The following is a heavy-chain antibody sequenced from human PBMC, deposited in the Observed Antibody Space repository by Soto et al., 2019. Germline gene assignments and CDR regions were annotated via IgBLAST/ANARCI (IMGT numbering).Heavy chain of an antibody. V-gene: IGHV4-61*01. D-gene: IGHD2-2*02. J-gene: IGHJ6*02. CDR2: IDYSGST. Sequence: SETLSLTCAVSGYSIRSGYYWGWIRQLPGKGLEWIGYIDYSGSTKYNPALKSRVTMSVETSKNHFSLKLNSVTTADTAVYYCARGKYCSSTSCYISYQALRGYYGMDVWGQGTTVTVSS. CDR1: GYSIRSGYY. CDR3: ARGKYCSSTSCYISYQALRGYYGMDV.